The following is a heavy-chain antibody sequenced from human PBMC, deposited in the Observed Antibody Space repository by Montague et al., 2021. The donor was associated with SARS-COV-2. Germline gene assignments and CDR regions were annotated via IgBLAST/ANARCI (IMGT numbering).Heavy chain of an antibody. V-gene: IGHV4-59*02. CDR2: IYDSGKT. CDR1: GDSVDDYY. J-gene: IGHJ3*02. Sequence: SETLSLTCTVSGDSVDDYYWSWIRQPPGRGLEWVGYIYDSGKTNYNPSLTSRVTLSVDPSKSRVSLRLSSLTAADTATYYCARVALGWSYYYISSGHEAFDIWGQGTTVTVS. D-gene: IGHD3-22*01. CDR3: ARVALGWSYYYISSGHEAFDI.